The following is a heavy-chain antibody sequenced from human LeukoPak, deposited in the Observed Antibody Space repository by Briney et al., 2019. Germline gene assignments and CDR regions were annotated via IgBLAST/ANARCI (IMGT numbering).Heavy chain of an antibody. D-gene: IGHD3-22*01. V-gene: IGHV4-39*07. J-gene: IGHJ4*02. CDR3: ARVVGYYYATSSDY. CDR1: GGSISSSSYY. CDR2: IYYSGST. Sequence: SETLSLTCTVSGGSISSSSYYWGWIRQPPGKGLEWIGSIYYSGSTYYNPSLKSRVTISADTSKHQFSLKLSSVTAADTAVYYCARVVGYYYATSSDYWGQGTLVTVSS.